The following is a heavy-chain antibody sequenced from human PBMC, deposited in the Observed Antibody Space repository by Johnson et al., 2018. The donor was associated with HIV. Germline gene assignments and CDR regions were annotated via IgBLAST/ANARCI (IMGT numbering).Heavy chain of an antibody. CDR3: AKASSDSSGYADL. CDR2: INWNGAST. CDR1: GFTFDDYG. D-gene: IGHD3-22*01. J-gene: IGHJ3*01. V-gene: IGHV3-20*04. Sequence: VQLVESGGGVVRPGGSLRLSCAASGFTFDDYGMSWVRQAPGKGLEWVSGINWNGASTGYADSVKGRFTISRDNSKKTLYLEMNSLRSGDTAVYYCAKASSDSSGYADLWGQGTMVIVSS.